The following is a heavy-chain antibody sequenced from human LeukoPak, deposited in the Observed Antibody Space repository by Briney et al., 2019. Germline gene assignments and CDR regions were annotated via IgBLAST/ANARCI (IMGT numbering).Heavy chain of an antibody. D-gene: IGHD3-22*01. V-gene: IGHV4-38-2*02. Sequence: PSETLSLTCTVSGYSISSGYYWGWIRQPPGKGLEWIGSIYHSGSTYYNPSLKSRVTISVDTSKNQFSLKLSSVTAADTAVYYCARDGRSGYSLPDYWGQGTLVTVSS. CDR2: IYHSGST. CDR1: GYSISSGYY. J-gene: IGHJ4*02. CDR3: ARDGRSGYSLPDY.